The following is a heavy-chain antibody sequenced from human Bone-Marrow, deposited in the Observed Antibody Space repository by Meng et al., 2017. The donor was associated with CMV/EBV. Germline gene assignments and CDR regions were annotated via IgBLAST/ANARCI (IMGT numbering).Heavy chain of an antibody. CDR3: ARVPPYYDFWSGFHYYYYYGMDV. CDR2: INHSGST. CDR1: GGSFSGYY. D-gene: IGHD3-3*01. V-gene: IGHV4-34*01. J-gene: IGHJ6*02. Sequence: SETLSLTCAVYGGSFSGYYWSWIRQPPGKGLEWIGEINHSGSTNYNPSLKSRVTISVDTSKNQFSLKLSSVTAADTAVYYCARVPPYYDFWSGFHYYYYYGMDVWGPGHTV.